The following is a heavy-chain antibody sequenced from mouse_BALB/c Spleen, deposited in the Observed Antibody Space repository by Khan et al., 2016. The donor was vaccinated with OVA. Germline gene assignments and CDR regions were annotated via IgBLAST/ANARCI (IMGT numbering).Heavy chain of an antibody. CDR3: AREEALYYFDY. J-gene: IGHJ2*01. D-gene: IGHD3-2*02. Sequence: QVQLKESGAELVRPGASVKLSCKTSGYIFTSYWIHWVKQRSGQDLEWIARIYPGTDNTYYNEKLKDKATLTADKSSSTAYMQLSSLKSEDSAVYVCAREEALYYFDYWGQGTTLTVSS. V-gene: IGHV1-76*01. CDR2: IYPGTDNT. CDR1: GYIFTSYW.